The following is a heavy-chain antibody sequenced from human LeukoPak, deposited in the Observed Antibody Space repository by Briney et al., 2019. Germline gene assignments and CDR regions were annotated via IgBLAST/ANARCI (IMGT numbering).Heavy chain of an antibody. CDR1: GFTFSSYA. V-gene: IGHV3-23*01. CDR3: AGSLTIFGVVTNFDY. J-gene: IGHJ4*02. CDR2: ISGSGGST. Sequence: QAGGSLRLSCAASGFTFSSYAMSWVRQAPGKGLEWVSAISGSGGSTYYADSVKGRFTISRDNSKNTLYLQMNSLRAEDTAVYYCAGSLTIFGVVTNFDYWGQGTLVTVSS. D-gene: IGHD3-3*01.